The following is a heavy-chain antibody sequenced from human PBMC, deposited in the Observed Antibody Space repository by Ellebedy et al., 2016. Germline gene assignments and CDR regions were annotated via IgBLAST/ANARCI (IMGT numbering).Heavy chain of an antibody. J-gene: IGHJ2*01. CDR2: ITPSGSPT. V-gene: IGHV3-23*01. Sequence: GGSLRLSCATSGFSFSSSPMTWVRQAPGKGLQWVAAITPSGSPTYYDDSVKGRFTISRDNLGDILYLQMRRMRDDDTAVYFCAKGVYGDYGYFYFDLWGRGTQVTVSS. CDR1: GFSFSSSP. D-gene: IGHD4-17*01. CDR3: AKGVYGDYGYFYFDL.